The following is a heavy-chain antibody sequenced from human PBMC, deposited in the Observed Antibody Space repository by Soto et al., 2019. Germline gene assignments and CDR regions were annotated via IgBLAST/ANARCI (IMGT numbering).Heavy chain of an antibody. CDR2: ISYDGSNK. V-gene: IGHV3-30-3*01. J-gene: IGHJ5*02. CDR1: GFTFSSYA. Sequence: PGGSLRLSCAASGFTFSSYAMHWVRQAPGKGLEWVAVISYDGSNKYYADSVKGRFTISRDNSKNTLYLQMNSLRAEDTAVYYCARDSSLYYYDSSGFDPWGQGTLVT. D-gene: IGHD3-22*01. CDR3: ARDSSLYYYDSSGFDP.